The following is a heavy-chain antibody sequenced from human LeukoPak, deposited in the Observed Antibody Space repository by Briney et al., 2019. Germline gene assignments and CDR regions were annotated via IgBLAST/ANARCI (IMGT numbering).Heavy chain of an antibody. J-gene: IGHJ4*02. CDR1: EFTFSNNW. Sequence: GGSLRLSCAASEFTFSNNWMSWVRQAPGKGPEWVASIKEDGSIKYYVDSVKGRFTISRDNAKNSLYLQMSSLRAEDTAVYYCARARLSFTRGIGANYFDYWGQGTPVTVSS. D-gene: IGHD2-15*01. CDR2: IKEDGSIK. CDR3: ARARLSFTRGIGANYFDY. V-gene: IGHV3-7*01.